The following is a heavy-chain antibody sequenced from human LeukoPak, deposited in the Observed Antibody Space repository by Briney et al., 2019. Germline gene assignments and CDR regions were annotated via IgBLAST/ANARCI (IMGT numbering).Heavy chain of an antibody. CDR1: GGSISSGGYY. CDR2: IYYSGST. CDR3: ASKRGKYSSFGD. D-gene: IGHD6-6*01. V-gene: IGHV4-31*03. Sequence: SETLSLTCTVSGGSISSGGYYWSWIRQHPGKGLEWIGYIYYSGSTYYNPSLKSRVTTSVDTSKNQFSLKLSSVTAADTAVYYGASKRGKYSSFGDWGQGTLVTVSS. J-gene: IGHJ4*02.